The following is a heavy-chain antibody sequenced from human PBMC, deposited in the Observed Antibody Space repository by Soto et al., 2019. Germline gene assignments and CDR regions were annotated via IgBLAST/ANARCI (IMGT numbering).Heavy chain of an antibody. CDR1: GFTVSSNY. D-gene: IGHD3-22*01. CDR3: ARADSLGTDYYDSSGYPFDY. CDR2: IYSGGST. J-gene: IGHJ4*02. V-gene: IGHV3-53*01. Sequence: PGGSLRLSCAASGFTVSSNYMSWVRQAPGKGLEWVSVIYSGGSTCYADSVKGRFTISRDNSKNTLYLQMNSLRAEDTAVYYCARADSLGTDYYDSSGYPFDYWGQGTLVTVSS.